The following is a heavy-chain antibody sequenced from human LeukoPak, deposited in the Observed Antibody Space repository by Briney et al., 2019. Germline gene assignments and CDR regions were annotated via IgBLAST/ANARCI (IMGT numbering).Heavy chain of an antibody. CDR1: VGSISSYY. D-gene: IGHD6-13*01. J-gene: IGHJ6*02. V-gene: IGHV4-59*01. CDR2: IYYSGST. CDR3: ARQQLHYYYYYGMDV. Sequence: SETLSLTCTLSVGSISSYYWSWIRQPPGKGLEWIGYIYYSGSTNYNPSLKSRVTISVDTSKNQFSLKLSSVTAADTAVYYCARQQLHYYYYYGMDVWGQGTTVTVSS.